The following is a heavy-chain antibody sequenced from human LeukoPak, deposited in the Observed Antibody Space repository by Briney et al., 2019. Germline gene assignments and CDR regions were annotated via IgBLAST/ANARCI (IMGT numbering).Heavy chain of an antibody. Sequence: GGSLRPSCAASGFTFSSYGMHWVRQAPGKGLEWVAFIRYDGSNKYYADSVKGRFTISRDNSKNTLYLQMNSLRAEDTAVYYCAKDRNTYYYDSSGYYGDYFDYWGQGTLVTVSS. V-gene: IGHV3-30*02. D-gene: IGHD3-22*01. J-gene: IGHJ4*02. CDR2: IRYDGSNK. CDR3: AKDRNTYYYDSSGYYGDYFDY. CDR1: GFTFSSYG.